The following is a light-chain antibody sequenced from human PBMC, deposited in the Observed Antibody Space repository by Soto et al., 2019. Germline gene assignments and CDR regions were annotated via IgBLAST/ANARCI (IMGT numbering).Light chain of an antibody. Sequence: DIQMTPSPSTLSASVGDRVTITCRASQSISSWLAWYQQKPGKAPKLLIYKASSLQSGVPSRFSGSGSGTEFTLTISSLQPEDFATYYCLQDYIYPWTFGQGTKVDIK. CDR1: QSISSW. CDR3: LQDYIYPWT. J-gene: IGKJ1*01. V-gene: IGKV1-5*03. CDR2: KAS.